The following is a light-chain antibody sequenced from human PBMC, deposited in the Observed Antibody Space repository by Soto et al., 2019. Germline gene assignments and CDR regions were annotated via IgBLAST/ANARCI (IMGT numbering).Light chain of an antibody. J-gene: IGLJ3*02. CDR1: SSDVGAYNF. V-gene: IGLV2-14*03. Sequence: QSALTQPASVSGSPGQSITISCTGTSSDVGAYNFVSWYQQHPGKVPKLVIFDVTNRPSGVADRFSGSKSGYTASLIISGLQAEDEADYYCSSDTRATTRVFGGGTKLTVL. CDR3: SSDTRATTRV. CDR2: DVT.